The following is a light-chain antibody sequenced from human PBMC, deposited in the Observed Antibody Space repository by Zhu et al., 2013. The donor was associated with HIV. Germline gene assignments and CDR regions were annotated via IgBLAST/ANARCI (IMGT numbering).Light chain of an antibody. CDR1: DFINNF. J-gene: IGKJ2*01. V-gene: IGKV1-39*01. CDR2: GVS. Sequence: DIQMTQSPSSLPASVGDRITITCRTSDFINNFLNWYQQKPGTPPKLLIYGVSSLQGGVPSRFSGSGSGTDFTLTISSVQPEDFATYYCQQSDSTPPDTFGQGTKLEIK. CDR3: QQSDSTPPDT.